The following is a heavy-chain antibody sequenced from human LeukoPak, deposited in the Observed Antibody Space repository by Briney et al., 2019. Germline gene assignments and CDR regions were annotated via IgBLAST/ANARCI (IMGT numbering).Heavy chain of an antibody. CDR3: ARPIPGVVRGVTGGWYYYYYGMDV. CDR1: GYTFTSYD. J-gene: IGHJ6*02. V-gene: IGHV1-69*04. D-gene: IGHD3-10*01. CDR2: IIAILGIA. Sequence: ASVTVSFTASGYTFTSYDINWVRQAPGQGVEWMGRIIAILGIANYTQKFQGRVTITADKSTSTAYMALSSLRSGDTAVYYCARPIPGVVRGVTGGWYYYYYGMDVWRQGTTVTVSS.